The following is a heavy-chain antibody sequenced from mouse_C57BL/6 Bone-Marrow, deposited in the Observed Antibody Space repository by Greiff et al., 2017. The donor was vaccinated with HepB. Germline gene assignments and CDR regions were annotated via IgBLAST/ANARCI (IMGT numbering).Heavy chain of an antibody. Sequence: EVNVVESGGGLVKPGGSLKLSCAASGFTFSDYGMHWVRQAPEKGLEWVAYISSGSSTIYYADTVKGRFTISRDNAKNTLFLQMTSLRSEDTAMYYCAREDYGDYAMDYWGQGTSVTVSS. CDR2: ISSGSSTI. V-gene: IGHV5-17*01. CDR3: AREDYGDYAMDY. D-gene: IGHD1-1*01. J-gene: IGHJ4*01. CDR1: GFTFSDYG.